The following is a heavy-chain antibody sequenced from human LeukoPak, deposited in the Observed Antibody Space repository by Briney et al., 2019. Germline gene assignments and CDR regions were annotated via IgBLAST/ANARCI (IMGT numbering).Heavy chain of an antibody. D-gene: IGHD2-21*01. V-gene: IGHV3-23*01. Sequence: GRCLRLSCAASGFTLSNYVMNWVRQAPGGGLGWVSGTRASGGSTFYTDFVKGRSTISTDNPSSTLFLQMTCLLVKTPAVTSWGQGGRAIPLSAVLISGVEFAWGQGARVTVSS. J-gene: IGHJ4*02. CDR1: GFTLSNYV. CDR3: GQGGRAIPLSAVLISGVEFA. CDR2: TRASGGST.